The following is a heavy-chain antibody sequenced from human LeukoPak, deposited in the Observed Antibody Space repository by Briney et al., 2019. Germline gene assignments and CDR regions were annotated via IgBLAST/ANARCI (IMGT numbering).Heavy chain of an antibody. CDR3: ARDSYGAIGLYYYYYMDV. D-gene: IGHD4-17*01. CDR2: IIPIFSTA. CDR1: GGTFSSYA. J-gene: IGHJ6*03. V-gene: IGHV1-69*05. Sequence: ASVKVSCKASGGTFSSYAISWVRQAPGQGLEWMGGIIPIFSTANYAQKFQGRVTMTRDMSTSTVYMELSSLRSEDTAVYYCARDSYGAIGLYYYYYMDVWGKGTTVTISS.